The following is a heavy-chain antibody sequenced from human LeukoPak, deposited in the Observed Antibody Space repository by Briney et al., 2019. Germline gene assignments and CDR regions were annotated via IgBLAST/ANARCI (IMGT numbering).Heavy chain of an antibody. CDR2: INPNGGGT. CDR1: GYTFTDYY. D-gene: IGHD3-9*01. CDR3: AGDLTGRSDY. J-gene: IGHJ4*02. Sequence: ASVKVSCKASGYTFTDYYMHWVRQAPGQGLEWMGWINPNGGGTNYAQSFQGRVTMTRDTSISTAYMELSRLRSDDTAVYYCAGDLTGRSDYWGQGTLVTVSS. V-gene: IGHV1-2*02.